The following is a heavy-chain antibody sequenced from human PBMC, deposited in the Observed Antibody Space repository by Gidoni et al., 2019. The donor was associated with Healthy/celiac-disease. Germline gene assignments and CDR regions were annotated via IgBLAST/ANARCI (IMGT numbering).Heavy chain of an antibody. D-gene: IGHD2-2*03. CDR1: GGTFSSYA. V-gene: IGHV1-69*06. CDR2: IIPIFGTA. Sequence: QVQLVQSGAEVKKPGSSVKVSCKAAGGTFSSYAISWVRQAPGQGLEWMGGIIPIFGTANYAQNFQGRVTITADKSTSTAYMELSSLRSEDTAVYYCARGGYCSSTSCYTYGMDVWGQGTTVTVSS. J-gene: IGHJ6*02. CDR3: ARGGYCSSTSCYTYGMDV.